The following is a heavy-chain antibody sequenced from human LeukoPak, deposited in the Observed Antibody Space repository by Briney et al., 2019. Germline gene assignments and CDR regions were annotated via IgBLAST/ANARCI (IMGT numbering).Heavy chain of an antibody. CDR2: IKQDGSEK. Sequence: PGGSLRLSCAASGFTFSSYWMSWVRQAPGKGLEWVANIKQDGSEKYYVDSVKGRFTISRDNAKNSLYLQMNSLRAEDTAVYYCARASYDFWSGHGYDYWGQGTLVTVSS. V-gene: IGHV3-7*01. CDR1: GFTFSSYW. CDR3: ARASYDFWSGHGYDY. D-gene: IGHD3-3*01. J-gene: IGHJ4*02.